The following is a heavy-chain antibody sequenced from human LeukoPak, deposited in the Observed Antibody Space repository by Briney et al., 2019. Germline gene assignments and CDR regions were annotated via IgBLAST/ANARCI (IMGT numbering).Heavy chain of an antibody. CDR2: IKQDGSEK. V-gene: IGHV3-7*01. CDR1: GLTFSSSW. J-gene: IGHJ4*02. Sequence: PGGSLRLSCAVSGLTFSSSWMDWVRQAPGKGLEWVANIKQDGSEKYYVDSVKGRFTISRDNAKNSLYLQMNSLRAEDTAVYYCARAVDGYANLEFDYWGQGTLVTVSS. CDR3: ARAVDGYANLEFDY. D-gene: IGHD5-24*01.